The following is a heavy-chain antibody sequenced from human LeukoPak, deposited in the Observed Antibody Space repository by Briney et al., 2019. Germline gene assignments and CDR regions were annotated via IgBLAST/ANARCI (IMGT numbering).Heavy chain of an antibody. D-gene: IGHD3-10*01. V-gene: IGHV4-61*01. J-gene: IGHJ5*02. CDR1: GGSVSSGSYY. Sequence: SETLSLTCTVSGGSVSSGSYYWSWIRQPPGKGLEWIGYIYYSGSTNYNPSLKSRVTISVDTSKHQFSLKLSSVTAADTAVYYCARDLAYYCGSGSYSWFDPWGQGTLVTVSS. CDR3: ARDLAYYCGSGSYSWFDP. CDR2: IYYSGST.